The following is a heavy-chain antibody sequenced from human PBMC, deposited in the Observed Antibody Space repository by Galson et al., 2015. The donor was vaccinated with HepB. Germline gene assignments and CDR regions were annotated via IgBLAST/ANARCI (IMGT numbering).Heavy chain of an antibody. CDR3: ARGLPNWSLRAFDI. D-gene: IGHD3-10*01. CDR1: GGSVRTHEDF. Sequence: ETLSLTCSVSGGSVRTHEDFWGWVRQPPGKGLERIGMIFYSGNTNYNPSLKSRVSISVDTSKNQLSLSLTSVTAADTGVYYCARGLPNWSLRAFDIWGHGTMVTVSS. J-gene: IGHJ3*02. CDR2: IFYSGNT. V-gene: IGHV4-39*01.